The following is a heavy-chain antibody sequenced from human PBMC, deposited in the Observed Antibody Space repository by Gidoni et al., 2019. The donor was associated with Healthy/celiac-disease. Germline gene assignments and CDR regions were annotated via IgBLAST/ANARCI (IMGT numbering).Heavy chain of an antibody. CDR2: ISSSSSYI. CDR1: GFTFSSYS. J-gene: IGHJ6*02. V-gene: IGHV3-21*01. Sequence: EVQLVESGGGLVKPGGSLRLSCAASGFTFSSYSMNWVRQAPGKGLEWVSSISSSSSYIYYAESVKGRFNISRDNAKNSLYLQMNSLRAEDTAVYYCARDYYDSSGYYPPYYYYGMDVWGQGTTVTVSS. D-gene: IGHD3-22*01. CDR3: ARDYYDSSGYYPPYYYYGMDV.